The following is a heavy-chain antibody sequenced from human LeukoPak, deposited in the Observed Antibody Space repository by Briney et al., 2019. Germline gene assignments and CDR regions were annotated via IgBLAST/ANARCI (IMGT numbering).Heavy chain of an antibody. D-gene: IGHD4-17*01. V-gene: IGHV3-23*01. CDR1: GFTFSSYA. CDR2: ISGSGGST. CDR3: AKDRDYYGDYGALFDY. Sequence: GGSLRLSCAASGFTFSSYAMSWVRQAPGKGLEWVSAISGSGGSTYYADSVKGRFTISRDNSKNTLYLQMNSLRAEDTAVYHCAKDRDYYGDYGALFDYWGQGTLVTVSS. J-gene: IGHJ4*02.